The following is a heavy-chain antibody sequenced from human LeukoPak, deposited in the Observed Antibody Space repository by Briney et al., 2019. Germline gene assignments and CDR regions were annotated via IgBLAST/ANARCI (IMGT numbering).Heavy chain of an antibody. CDR1: EFTFSTYS. V-gene: IGHV3-21*01. CDR3: AREAAAANFDY. CDR2: ISSTSSYI. J-gene: IGHJ4*02. D-gene: IGHD6-13*01. Sequence: PGGSLRLSCAASEFTFSTYSMNWVRQAPGKGLEWVSTISSTSSYIYYADSVKGRFTISRDNAKNSLYLQMNGLRAEDTAVYYCAREAAAANFDYWGQGTLVTVSS.